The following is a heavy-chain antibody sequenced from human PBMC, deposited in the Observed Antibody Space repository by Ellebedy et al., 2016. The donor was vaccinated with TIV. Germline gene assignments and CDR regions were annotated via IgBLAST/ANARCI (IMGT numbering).Heavy chain of an antibody. CDR2: ISWNSGSI. CDR3: AREPASLDAFDI. V-gene: IGHV3-9*01. J-gene: IGHJ3*02. CDR1: GFTFDDYA. Sequence: GGSLRLSCAASGFTFDDYAMHWVRQAPGKGLEWVSGISWNSGSIGYADSVKGRFTISRDNAKNSLYLQMNSLRAEDTAVYYCAREPASLDAFDIWGQGTMVTVSS. D-gene: IGHD2-2*01.